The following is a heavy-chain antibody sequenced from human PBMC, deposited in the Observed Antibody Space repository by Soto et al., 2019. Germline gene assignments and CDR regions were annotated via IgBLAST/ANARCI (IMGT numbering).Heavy chain of an antibody. CDR1: GDSISSDKW. CDR2: VYHSGNT. CDR3: ARGGLLLNWFDP. Sequence: SETLSLTCAVSGDSISSDKWWSWVRQPPGKGLEWIGEVYHSGNTNYNPSLKSRVIISVDKSKNQFSLKLSSVTAADTAVYYCARGGLLLNWFDPWGQGTLVTVSS. J-gene: IGHJ5*02. V-gene: IGHV4-4*02.